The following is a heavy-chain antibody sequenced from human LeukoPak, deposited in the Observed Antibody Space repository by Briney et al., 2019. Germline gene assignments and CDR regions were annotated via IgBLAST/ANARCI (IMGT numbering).Heavy chain of an antibody. J-gene: IGHJ4*02. CDR3: ARDQDVAAAGTWGSLDY. CDR1: GFTVNSNY. CDR2: IYSGGDT. Sequence: GGSLRLSCAASGFTVNSNYMSWVRQAPGKGLEWVSIIYSGGDTSYADSVKGRFTISRDNSKNTLYLQMNSLRAEDTAVYYCARDQDVAAAGTWGSLDYWGQGTLVTVSS. D-gene: IGHD6-13*01. V-gene: IGHV3-66*01.